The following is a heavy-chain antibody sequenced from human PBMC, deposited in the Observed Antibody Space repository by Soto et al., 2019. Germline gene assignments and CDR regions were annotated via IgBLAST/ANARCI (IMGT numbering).Heavy chain of an antibody. J-gene: IGHJ5*02. Sequence: EVQLVEAGGGLVQPGGSLRLSCAASGFTFSSYWMNWVRQAPGKGLEWVASIKHDGSQTYYVDSVNGRFTVSRDNANNSLHLKLNSLRGEDTAVYYCARDVEKRRYYDFWSGSLPWGQGTLVTVSS. CDR2: IKHDGSQT. CDR3: ARDVEKRRYYDFWSGSLP. D-gene: IGHD3-3*01. CDR1: GFTFSSYW. V-gene: IGHV3-7*01.